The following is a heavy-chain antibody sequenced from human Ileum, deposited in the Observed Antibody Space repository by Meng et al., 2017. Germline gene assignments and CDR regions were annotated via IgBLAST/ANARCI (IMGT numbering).Heavy chain of an antibody. J-gene: IGHJ4*02. V-gene: IGHV3-23*01. CDR1: GFTFARYS. D-gene: IGHD6-19*01. CDR3: VKGGWCDD. CDR2: INSNGDST. Sequence: GESLKISCSASGFTFARYSMTWVRQAPGKGLEWASYINSNGDSTYYADSVKGRFTISRDNSRNTLYLQMNSLRVEDTAVYYCVKGGWCDDWGQGKLVTVSS.